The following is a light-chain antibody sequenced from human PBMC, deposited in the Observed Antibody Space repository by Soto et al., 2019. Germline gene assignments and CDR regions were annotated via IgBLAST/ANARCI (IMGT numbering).Light chain of an antibody. J-gene: IGKJ2*01. Sequence: DIQLTQSPSSLSASVGDRVTITCQASQDIKHFLNWYQQKPGKAPKLLIYDGSSLETGVPSRFSGSGSGTDFTFAISSLQPEDIATYYCQQYDDLPYTFGQGTKLEI. V-gene: IGKV1-33*01. CDR3: QQYDDLPYT. CDR2: DGS. CDR1: QDIKHF.